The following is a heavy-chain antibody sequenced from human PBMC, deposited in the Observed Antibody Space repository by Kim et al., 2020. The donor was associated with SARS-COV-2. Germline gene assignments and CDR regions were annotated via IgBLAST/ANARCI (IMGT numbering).Heavy chain of an antibody. D-gene: IGHD3-22*01. CDR3: ARHERMIAGDWFDP. J-gene: IGHJ5*02. V-gene: IGHV4-39*01. Sequence: NPSLKSQVTISVDTSKNQFSLKLSSVTAADTAVYYCARHERMIAGDWFDPWGQGTLVTVSS.